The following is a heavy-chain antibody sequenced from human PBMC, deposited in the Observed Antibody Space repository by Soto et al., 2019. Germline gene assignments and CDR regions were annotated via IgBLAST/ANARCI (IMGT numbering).Heavy chain of an antibody. CDR1: GFTFDDYA. CDR2: ISWNSGYI. Sequence: EVQLVESGGGLVQPGRSLRLSCAASGFTFDDYAMHWVRQAPGKGLEWVSGISWNSGYIDYADSVKGRFTISRDNAKNSLYLQMNSLRVEETALYYCAKGGQGSLSRSRPDYWGQGTLVTVSS. J-gene: IGHJ4*02. CDR3: AKGGQGSLSRSRPDY. V-gene: IGHV3-9*01.